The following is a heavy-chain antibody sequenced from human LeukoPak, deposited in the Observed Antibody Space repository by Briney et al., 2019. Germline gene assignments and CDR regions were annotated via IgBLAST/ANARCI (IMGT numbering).Heavy chain of an antibody. Sequence: GRSLRLSCAASGFTFSSYGMHWVRQAPGKGLEWVAVIWYDGSNKYYVDSVKGRFTISRDNSKNTLYLQMNSLRAEDTAVYYCARSTWNVVVINFDHWGQGTLVTVSS. D-gene: IGHD3-22*01. CDR3: ARSTWNVVVINFDH. J-gene: IGHJ4*02. CDR2: IWYDGSNK. CDR1: GFTFSSYG. V-gene: IGHV3-33*01.